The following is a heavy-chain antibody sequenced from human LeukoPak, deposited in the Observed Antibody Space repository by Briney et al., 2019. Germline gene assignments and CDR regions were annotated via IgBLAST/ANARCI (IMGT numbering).Heavy chain of an antibody. CDR2: IYYSGST. J-gene: IGHJ4*02. D-gene: IGHD3-3*01. CDR1: GGSISSNNYY. Sequence: SETLSLTCTVSGGSISSNNYYWGWIRQPPGKGLEWIGNIYYSGSTYYNPSLKSRVSISVDTSKSQFSLKLSSVTAADTAVYYCQSRFLEWLLDYWGQGTLVTVSS. V-gene: IGHV4-39*01. CDR3: QSRFLEWLLDY.